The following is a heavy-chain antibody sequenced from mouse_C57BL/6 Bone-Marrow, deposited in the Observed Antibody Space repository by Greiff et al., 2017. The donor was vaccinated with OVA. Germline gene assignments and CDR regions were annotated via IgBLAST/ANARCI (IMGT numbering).Heavy chain of an antibody. V-gene: IGHV1-63*01. CDR1: GYTFTNYW. D-gene: IGHD1-1*01. CDR2: IYPGGGYT. Sequence: QVQLKQSGAELVRPGTSVKMSCKASGYTFTNYWIGWAKQRPGHGLEWSGDIYPGGGYTNYNEKFKGKATLTADKSSSTAYMQFSSLTSEDSAIYYCARGDGSSYGGFAYWGQGTLVTVSA. J-gene: IGHJ3*01. CDR3: ARGDGSSYGGFAY.